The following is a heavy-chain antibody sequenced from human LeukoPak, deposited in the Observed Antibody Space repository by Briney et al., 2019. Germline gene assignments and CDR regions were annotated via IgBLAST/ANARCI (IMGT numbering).Heavy chain of an antibody. CDR2: ISYDGSIK. D-gene: IGHD3-10*01. CDR3: ARTLALYGSGSFFDF. Sequence: QPGGSLRLSCAASGFTFSSYAMHWIRQAPGKGPEWVAVISYDGSIKYYADSLKGRFTISRDNSKNTLYLQMNSLRAEDTAVYYCARTLALYGSGSFFDFWGQGTLVTVSS. J-gene: IGHJ4*02. CDR1: GFTFSSYA. V-gene: IGHV3-30-3*01.